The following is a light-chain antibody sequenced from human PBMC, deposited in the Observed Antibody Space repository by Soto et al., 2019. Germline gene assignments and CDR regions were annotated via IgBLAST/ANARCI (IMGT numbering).Light chain of an antibody. J-gene: IGKJ5*01. CDR2: GAS. Sequence: EIVMTQSPATLSVSPGERATLSCRASQSVSSDLAWYQQKPGQAPRLLIDGASTRVTGIPPRFSGSGSGTEFILTISSLQSEDFAIYYCQQYNNWPPITFGQGTRLEIK. CDR1: QSVSSD. CDR3: QQYNNWPPIT. V-gene: IGKV3-15*01.